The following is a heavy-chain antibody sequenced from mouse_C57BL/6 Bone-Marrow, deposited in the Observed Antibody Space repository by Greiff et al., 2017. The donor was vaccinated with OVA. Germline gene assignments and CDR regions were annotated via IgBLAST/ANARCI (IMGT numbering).Heavy chain of an antibody. J-gene: IGHJ3*01. D-gene: IGHD3-2*02. CDR3: ARQAGSWFAY. Sequence: VQLVESGAELVRPGTSVKVSCKASGYAFTNYLIEWVKQRPGQGLEWIGVINPGSGGTNYNEKFKGKATLTADKSSSTAYMQLSSLTSEDSAVYFCARQAGSWFAYWGQGTLDTVSA. V-gene: IGHV1-54*01. CDR2: INPGSGGT. CDR1: GYAFTNYL.